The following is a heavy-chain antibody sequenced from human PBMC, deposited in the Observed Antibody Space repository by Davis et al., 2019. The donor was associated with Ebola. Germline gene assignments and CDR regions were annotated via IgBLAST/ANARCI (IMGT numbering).Heavy chain of an antibody. CDR2: ISLDGSQK. CDR1: GFTFSSYG. CDR3: AKDHFDSSFDP. J-gene: IGHJ5*02. Sequence: GGSLRLSCVASGFTFSSYGMHWIRQAPGKGLEWVAVISLDGSQKYYADSVRGRITISRDNSKNTVFLQMNSLSADDTAVYYCAKDHFDSSFDPWGQGTLVTVSS. D-gene: IGHD3-22*01. V-gene: IGHV3-30*18.